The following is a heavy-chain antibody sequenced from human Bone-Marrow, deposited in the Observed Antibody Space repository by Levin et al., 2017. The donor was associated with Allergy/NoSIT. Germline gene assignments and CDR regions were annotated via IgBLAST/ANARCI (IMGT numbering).Heavy chain of an antibody. CDR1: GFTFSDYW. D-gene: IGHD5-12*01. Sequence: ASVKVSCAASGFTFSDYWMTWVRQAPGKGLEWLGNIRQDGSEKHYVDSVEGRFSISRDNAKNSLYLQMNSLRADDTAVYFCARDLSLGGFIDYWGQGILVTVSS. CDR3: ARDLSLGGFIDY. V-gene: IGHV3-7*04. J-gene: IGHJ4*02. CDR2: IRQDGSEK.